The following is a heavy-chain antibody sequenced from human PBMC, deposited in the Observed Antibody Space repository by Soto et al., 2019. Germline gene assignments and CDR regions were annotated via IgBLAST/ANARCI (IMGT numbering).Heavy chain of an antibody. J-gene: IGHJ4*02. CDR3: ARHALYDYVWGSYRTLRPYFDY. CDR1: GGSISSSSYY. CDR2: IYYSGST. D-gene: IGHD3-16*02. Sequence: QLQLQESGPGLVKPSETLSLTCTVSGGSISSSSYYWGWIRQPPGKGLEWIGSIYYSGSTYYNPSLKSRVTISVDTSKNQFSLKLSSVTAADTAVYYCARHALYDYVWGSYRTLRPYFDYWGQGTLVTVSS. V-gene: IGHV4-39*01.